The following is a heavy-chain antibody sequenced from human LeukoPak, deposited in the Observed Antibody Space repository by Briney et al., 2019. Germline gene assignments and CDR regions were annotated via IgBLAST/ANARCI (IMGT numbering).Heavy chain of an antibody. V-gene: IGHV4-61*01. J-gene: IGHJ5*02. Sequence: SETLSLTCPVSGGSVNSGTYYWSWIRQPPGKGLAWIGYISYSGTTNYNPSLKSRVTISLDTSKNQFSLQLNSVTAADTAVYYCARVPIAAAGSNWFDPWGQGILVTVSS. CDR3: ARVPIAAAGSNWFDP. D-gene: IGHD6-13*01. CDR2: ISYSGTT. CDR1: GGSVNSGTYY.